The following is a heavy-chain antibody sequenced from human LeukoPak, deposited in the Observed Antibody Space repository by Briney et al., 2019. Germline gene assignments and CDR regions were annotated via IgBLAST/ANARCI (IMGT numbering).Heavy chain of an antibody. Sequence: PSETPSLTCTVSGDSISSYYWSWIRQPPGKGLEWIGYIHYSGSTNYNPSLKSRVTISIDTSKNQFSLKLSAVTAADTAVYYCARVIGYCSSSSCYRVYYGMDVWGQGTTVTVSS. CDR1: GDSISSYY. CDR3: ARVIGYCSSSSCYRVYYGMDV. CDR2: IHYSGST. J-gene: IGHJ6*02. V-gene: IGHV4-59*01. D-gene: IGHD2-2*02.